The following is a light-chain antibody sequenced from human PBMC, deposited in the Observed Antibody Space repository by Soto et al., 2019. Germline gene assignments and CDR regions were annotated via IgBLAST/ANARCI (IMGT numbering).Light chain of an antibody. CDR3: QQYNIYPYT. V-gene: IGKV1-5*03. CDR1: QSISSW. CDR2: KAS. J-gene: IGKJ2*01. Sequence: DSQMTQSPSTLSASVGDRVTITCRASQSISSWLAWYQQKPGKAPNLLISKASTLESGVPSRFSCSGSGTEVTLTISSLQPDDFGTYYCQQYNIYPYTFGQGTKLEIK.